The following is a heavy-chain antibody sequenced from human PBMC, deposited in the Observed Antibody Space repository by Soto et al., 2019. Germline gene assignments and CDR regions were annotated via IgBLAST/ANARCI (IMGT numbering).Heavy chain of an antibody. J-gene: IGHJ4*02. D-gene: IGHD6-19*01. CDR3: ARGSQTIAVAGGDVDY. CDR1: GFTFTTYT. Sequence: EVQLVESGGGLVKPGGSLTLSCAASGFTFTTYTMNWVRQAPGKGLEWVSSISSTNTNIYYADSVRGRFTISRDNAKNSMFLQMDSLRVEDTAVYYCARGSQTIAVAGGDVDYWGQGTLVTVSS. V-gene: IGHV3-21*06. CDR2: ISSTNTNI.